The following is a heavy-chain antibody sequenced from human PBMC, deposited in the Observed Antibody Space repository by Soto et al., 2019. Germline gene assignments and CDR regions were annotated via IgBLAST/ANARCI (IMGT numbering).Heavy chain of an antibody. CDR3: ARSAYYDILTTDPDAFDI. J-gene: IGHJ3*02. V-gene: IGHV4-59*01. CDR1: GGSISSYY. Sequence: SETLSLTCTVSGGSISSYYWSWIRQPPGKGLEWIGYIYYSGSTNYNPSLKSRVTISVDTSKNQFSLKLSSVTAADTAVYYRARSAYYDILTTDPDAFDIWGQGTMVTVSS. CDR2: IYYSGST. D-gene: IGHD3-9*01.